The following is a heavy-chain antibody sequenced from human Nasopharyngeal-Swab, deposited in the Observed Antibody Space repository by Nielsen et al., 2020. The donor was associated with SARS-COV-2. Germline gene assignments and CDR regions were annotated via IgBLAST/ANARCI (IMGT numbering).Heavy chain of an antibody. Sequence: GGSLRLSCAASGFTFSSYGMHWVRRAPGKGLEWVAVIWYDGSNKYYADSVKGRFTISRDNSKNTLYLQMNSLRAEDTAVYYCASHYGSGSLPLDYWGQGTLVTVSS. CDR2: IWYDGSNK. CDR1: GFTFSSYG. J-gene: IGHJ4*02. CDR3: ASHYGSGSLPLDY. D-gene: IGHD3-10*01. V-gene: IGHV3-33*01.